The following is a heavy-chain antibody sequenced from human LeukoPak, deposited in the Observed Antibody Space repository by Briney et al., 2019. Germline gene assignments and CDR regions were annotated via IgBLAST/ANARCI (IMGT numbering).Heavy chain of an antibody. CDR3: ARLGLDYDSSGYYWVY. Sequence: SETLSLTCTVSGGSISSGGYYWSWIRQHPGKGLEWIGSIYYSGSTYYNPSLKSRVTISVDTSKNQFSLKLSSVTAADTAVYYCARLGLDYDSSGYYWVYWGQGTLVTVSS. CDR2: IYYSGST. D-gene: IGHD3-22*01. CDR1: GGSISSGGYY. J-gene: IGHJ4*02. V-gene: IGHV4-39*01.